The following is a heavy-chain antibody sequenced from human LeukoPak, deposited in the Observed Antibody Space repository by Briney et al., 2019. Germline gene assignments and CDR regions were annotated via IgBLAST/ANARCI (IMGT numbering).Heavy chain of an antibody. Sequence: SETLSLTCTVSGGSISSYYWSWIRQPAGKGLEWIGRIYTSGSTNYNPSLKSRVTTSVDTSKNQFSLKLSSVTAADTAVYYCARDFSSGWYGDAFDIWGQGTMVTVSS. V-gene: IGHV4-4*07. D-gene: IGHD6-19*01. J-gene: IGHJ3*02. CDR2: IYTSGST. CDR3: ARDFSSGWYGDAFDI. CDR1: GGSISSYY.